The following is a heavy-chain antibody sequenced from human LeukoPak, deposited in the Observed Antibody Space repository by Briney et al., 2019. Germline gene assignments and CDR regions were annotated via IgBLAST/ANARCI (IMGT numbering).Heavy chain of an antibody. J-gene: IGHJ4*02. CDR3: ATQAVAGLDY. Sequence: PGGSLRLSCAASGFTFRSYNMDWVRQAPGRGLEWVSFTSGDNRVTYYADSVKGRFTISRDNSKNTLYLQMNSLRAEDTAVYYCATQAVAGLDYWGQGTLVTVSS. V-gene: IGHV3-48*01. D-gene: IGHD6-19*01. CDR2: TSGDNRVT. CDR1: GFTFRSYN.